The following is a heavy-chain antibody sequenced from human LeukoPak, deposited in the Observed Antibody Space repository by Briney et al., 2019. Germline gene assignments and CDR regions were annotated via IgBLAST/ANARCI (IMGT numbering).Heavy chain of an antibody. D-gene: IGHD3-10*02. J-gene: IGHJ4*02. CDR3: ARDVRGVSIDY. V-gene: IGHV3-33*01. Sequence: PGRSLRLSCAASGFTFSSYGMDWVRQAPGKGLEWVAVIWYDGSNKYYADSVKGRFTISRDNSKNTLYLQMNSLRAEDTAVYYCARDVRGVSIDYWGQGTLVTVSS. CDR1: GFTFSSYG. CDR2: IWYDGSNK.